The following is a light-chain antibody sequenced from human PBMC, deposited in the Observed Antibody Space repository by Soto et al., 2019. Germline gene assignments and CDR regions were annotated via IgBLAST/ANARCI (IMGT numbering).Light chain of an antibody. Sequence: EIVLTQSPATLSLSPGERATLSCRASQSVSSYLAWYQQKPGQAPRLLIYEASHRATGIPARFSASGSGTDFTLTISSLEPEDFSVYYCQKRSNWPPLTFGGGTKVEIK. CDR1: QSVSSY. V-gene: IGKV3-11*01. J-gene: IGKJ4*01. CDR2: EAS. CDR3: QKRSNWPPLT.